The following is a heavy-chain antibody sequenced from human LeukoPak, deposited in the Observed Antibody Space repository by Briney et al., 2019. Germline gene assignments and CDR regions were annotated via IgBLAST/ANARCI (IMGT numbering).Heavy chain of an antibody. Sequence: ASVKVSCKASGYTFTSYDINWVRQATGQGLEWMGWMNPNSGNTGYAQKFQGRVTMTRNTSISTAYMELSSLRSEDTAVYYCARGPYYDFWGGYFYYYYGMDVWGQGTTVTVSS. D-gene: IGHD3-3*01. J-gene: IGHJ6*02. CDR3: ARGPYYDFWGGYFYYYYGMDV. V-gene: IGHV1-8*01. CDR1: GYTFTSYD. CDR2: MNPNSGNT.